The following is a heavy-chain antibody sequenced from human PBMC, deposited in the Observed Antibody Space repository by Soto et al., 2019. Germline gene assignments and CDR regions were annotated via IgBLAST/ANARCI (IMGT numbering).Heavy chain of an antibody. D-gene: IGHD5-12*01. CDR1: GGSINSSGYS. Sequence: QLQLQESGSGLVKPSQTLSLTCAVSGGSINSSGYSWTWIRQPPGKGLEWIGYIYHSGSAYYTPSLKSRVTMSVDRSNNQFSLNLSSVTAADTAVYFFARSALYIDSRGWLPDYWGQGKLVTVSS. J-gene: IGHJ4*02. CDR3: ARSALYIDSRGWLPDY. CDR2: IYHSGSA. V-gene: IGHV4-30-2*01.